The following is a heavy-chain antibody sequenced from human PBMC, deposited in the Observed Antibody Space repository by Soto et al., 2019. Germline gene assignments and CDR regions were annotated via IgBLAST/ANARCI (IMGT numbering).Heavy chain of an antibody. J-gene: IGHJ5*02. CDR2: IWYHGTTK. CDR3: ARDVDRTSHLNWFDP. D-gene: IGHD5-12*01. V-gene: IGHV3-33*01. CDR1: GFSLSGYG. Sequence: GGSLRLSCEVSGFSLSGYGMHWVRQAPGKGLEWVAVIWYHGTTKNYADSVKGRFTISRDISKNTVYLQMDSLEVEDTAVYYCARDVDRTSHLNWFDPWGQGVMVTVS.